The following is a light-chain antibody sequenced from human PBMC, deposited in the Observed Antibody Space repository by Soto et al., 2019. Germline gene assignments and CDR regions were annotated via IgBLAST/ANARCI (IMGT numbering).Light chain of an antibody. CDR3: SSYTSSSTLGVV. Sequence: QSALTQPASVSGSPGQSITISCTGTSSDVGGYNYVSWYQQHPGQAPKLMIYDVSNRPSGVSNRLSGSKSGNTASLTISGLQAEDEADYYCSSYTSSSTLGVVFGGGTKVTVL. CDR1: SSDVGGYNY. CDR2: DVS. J-gene: IGLJ2*01. V-gene: IGLV2-14*01.